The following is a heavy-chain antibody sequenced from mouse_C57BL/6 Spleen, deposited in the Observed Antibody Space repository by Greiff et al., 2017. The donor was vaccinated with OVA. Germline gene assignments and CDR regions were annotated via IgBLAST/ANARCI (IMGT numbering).Heavy chain of an antibody. D-gene: IGHD1-1*01. CDR3: TRSYYYGSSYCDY. J-gene: IGHJ2*01. V-gene: IGHV1-15*01. CDR2: IDPETGGT. Sequence: QVQLQQSWAELVRPGASVTLSCKASGYTFTDYEMHWVKQTPVHGLEWIGAIDPETGGTAYNQKFKGKAILTADKSSSTAYMEHRSLTSEDSAVYYCTRSYYYGSSYCDYWGQGTTLTVSS. CDR1: GYTFTDYE.